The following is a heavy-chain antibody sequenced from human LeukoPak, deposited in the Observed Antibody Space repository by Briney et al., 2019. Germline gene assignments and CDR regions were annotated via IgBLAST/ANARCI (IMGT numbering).Heavy chain of an antibody. CDR3: ARGPYDSSGDHFDY. CDR2: ISYDGSNK. Sequence: GGSLRLSCAASGFTFSSYAMSWVRQAPGKGLEWVAVISYDGSNKYYADSVKGRFTISRDNSKNTLYLQMNSLRAEDTAVYYCARGPYDSSGDHFDYWGQGTLVTVSS. J-gene: IGHJ4*02. CDR1: GFTFSSYA. V-gene: IGHV3-30*04. D-gene: IGHD3-22*01.